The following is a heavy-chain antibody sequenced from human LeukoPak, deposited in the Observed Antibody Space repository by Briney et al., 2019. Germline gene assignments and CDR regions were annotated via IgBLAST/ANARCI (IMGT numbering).Heavy chain of an antibody. Sequence: GGSLRLSCDASGSTFNTYWMNWVRQAPGKGLEWVANIKQDGSEKYYVDSVKGRFTISRDNAKNSLYLQMNSLRAEDTAVYYCARDRGSSGWYELDYWGQGTLVTVSS. CDR3: ARDRGSSGWYELDY. V-gene: IGHV3-7*01. CDR2: IKQDGSEK. J-gene: IGHJ4*02. CDR1: GSTFNTYW. D-gene: IGHD6-19*01.